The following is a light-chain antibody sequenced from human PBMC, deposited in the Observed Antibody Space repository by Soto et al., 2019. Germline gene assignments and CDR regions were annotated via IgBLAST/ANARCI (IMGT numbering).Light chain of an antibody. V-gene: IGKV1-5*01. CDR3: QQYNNSPWT. Sequence: DIQMTQSPSTLSASVGDRVTITCRASQSISSWLAWYQQKPGEAPKLLLYHASTLESGVPSRFSGSGSGTEFNLTVSRLQPEDFGSYYCQQYNNSPWTFGQGTKVEIK. J-gene: IGKJ1*01. CDR1: QSISSW. CDR2: HAS.